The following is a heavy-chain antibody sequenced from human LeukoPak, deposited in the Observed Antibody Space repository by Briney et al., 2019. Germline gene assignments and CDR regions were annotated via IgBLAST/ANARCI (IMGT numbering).Heavy chain of an antibody. V-gene: IGHV4-39*02. Sequence: PSETLCLTCTVSNGSMTSDSYYWAWVRQPPGKGLEWIGTIFYSGKTYYSASLKSRVTVSLDTSKKNFSLRLSSVTAADTAVYYCARLWIVATWFDAWGQGALVTVSS. CDR3: ARLWIVATWFDA. D-gene: IGHD2-2*03. CDR1: NGSMTSDSYY. J-gene: IGHJ5*02. CDR2: IFYSGKT.